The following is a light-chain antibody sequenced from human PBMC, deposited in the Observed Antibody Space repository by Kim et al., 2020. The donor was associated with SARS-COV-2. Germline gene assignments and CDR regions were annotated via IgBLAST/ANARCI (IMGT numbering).Light chain of an antibody. V-gene: IGLV1-44*01. Sequence: GQRVTMPCSGTASNIGNNPVSWYQQLPGTAPKLLIYGNDERPSRVPDRFSGSKSGTSASLAISGLQSDDEADYYCAAWDDSLNGRMFGGGTQLTVL. CDR2: GND. CDR1: ASNIGNNP. CDR3: AAWDDSLNGRM. J-gene: IGLJ3*02.